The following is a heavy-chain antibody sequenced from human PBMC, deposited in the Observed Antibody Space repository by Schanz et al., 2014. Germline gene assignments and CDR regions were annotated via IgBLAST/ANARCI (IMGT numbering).Heavy chain of an antibody. CDR2: LSANGDST. J-gene: IGHJ4*02. Sequence: EVQLLESGGGLVQPGGSLRLSCSASTFTFDHYAMTWVRQAPGKGLEWVSGLSANGDSTFYSSSVKGRFTISRDISKNTLYLQMGSLRAEDVAVYYCARKSLVSAHYDSWGQGTLVTVSS. CDR3: ARKSLVSAHYDS. V-gene: IGHV3-64*01. D-gene: IGHD2-21*01. CDR1: TFTFDHYA.